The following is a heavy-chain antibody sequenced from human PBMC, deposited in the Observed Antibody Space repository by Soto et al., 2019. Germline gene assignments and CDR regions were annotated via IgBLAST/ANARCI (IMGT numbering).Heavy chain of an antibody. CDR2: ISNYNGDT. Sequence: ASGKVSCKASGYTFTRYSINWVRQAPGQGLEWVGWISNYNGDTKYAEKFQGRVTLTTDTSTTTTYMDLRSLTSDDTAVYFCARGDSTGSPTGWFDPWGQGTLVTVSS. CDR1: GYTFTRYS. J-gene: IGHJ5*02. D-gene: IGHD6-19*01. V-gene: IGHV1-18*04. CDR3: ARGDSTGSPTGWFDP.